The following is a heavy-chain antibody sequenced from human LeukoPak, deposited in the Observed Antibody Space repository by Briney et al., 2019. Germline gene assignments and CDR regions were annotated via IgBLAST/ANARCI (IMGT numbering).Heavy chain of an antibody. Sequence: PGGSLRLSCAASGFTFSSYAMSWVRQAPGKGLEWVSAISGSGGSTYYADSVKGRFTISRDNSKNTLYLQMNSLRAEDTAVYYCAKLGIVVVPAAIRDGVDYWGQGTLVTVSS. CDR2: ISGSGGST. CDR3: AKLGIVVVPAAIRDGVDY. CDR1: GFTFSSYA. V-gene: IGHV3-23*01. D-gene: IGHD2-2*02. J-gene: IGHJ4*02.